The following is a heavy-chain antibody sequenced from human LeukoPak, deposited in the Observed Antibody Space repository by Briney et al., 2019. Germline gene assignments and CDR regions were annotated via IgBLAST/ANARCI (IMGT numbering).Heavy chain of an antibody. CDR2: IYYSGST. D-gene: IGHD6-13*01. J-gene: IGHJ2*01. CDR1: GGSISSGDYY. V-gene: IGHV4-30-4*01. CDR3: ARDVLQQQLGFDL. Sequence: SQTLSLTCTVSGGSISSGDYYWSWIRQPPGTGLEWIGYIYYSGSTYYKSSLKSRVTISVDTSKNQFSLKLSSVTAADTAVYYCARDVLQQQLGFDLWGRGTLVTVSS.